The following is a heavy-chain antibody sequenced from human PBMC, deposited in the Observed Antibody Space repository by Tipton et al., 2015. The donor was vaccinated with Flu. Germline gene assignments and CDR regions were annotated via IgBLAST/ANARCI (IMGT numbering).Heavy chain of an antibody. CDR3: ARSIRGSDWFDP. D-gene: IGHD3-10*01. CDR1: GGSINSASHY. CDR2: IWYTGGT. Sequence: PGLVKPSQTLSLSCTVPGGSINSASHYWSWIRQFPGKDLEWIGYIWYTGGTYYNPSLKSRVTIPVDSSENQLSLNLTSVTGADTAVYYCARSIRGSDWFDPWGQGTLVTVSS. J-gene: IGHJ5*02. V-gene: IGHV4-31*03.